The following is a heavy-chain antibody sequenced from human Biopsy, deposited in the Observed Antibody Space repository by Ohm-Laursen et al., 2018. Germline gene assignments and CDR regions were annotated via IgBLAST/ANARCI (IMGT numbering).Heavy chain of an antibody. V-gene: IGHV3-64*01. J-gene: IGHJ4*02. D-gene: IGHD7-27*01. CDR1: GFDFSDYS. CDR2: ISSNGGGR. Sequence: SLRLSCAASGFDFSDYSMSWVRQAPGKGLEHVSTISSNGGGRFYANSVKGRFTISRDNSKNTLYPQMNNLRAEDTAVFYCAKDLRNNNWGVENWGQGTLVTVSS. CDR3: AKDLRNNNWGVEN.